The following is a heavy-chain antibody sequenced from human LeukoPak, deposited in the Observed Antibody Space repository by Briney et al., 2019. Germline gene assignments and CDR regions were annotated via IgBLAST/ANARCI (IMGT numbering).Heavy chain of an antibody. CDR2: IYYSGST. J-gene: IGHJ4*02. CDR1: GGSISSGTSY. V-gene: IGHV4-61*01. Sequence: SETLSLTCTVSGGSISSGTSYWSWIRQPPGKELEWIGDIYYSGSTNYNPSLKSRVTISVDTSKNQFSPKLSSVTAADTAVYYCARDRVRGNSNPFFDYWGQGTLVTVSS. D-gene: IGHD4-11*01. CDR3: ARDRVRGNSNPFFDY.